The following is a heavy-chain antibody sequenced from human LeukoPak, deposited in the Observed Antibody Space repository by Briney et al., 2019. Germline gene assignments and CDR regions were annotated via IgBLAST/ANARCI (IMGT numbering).Heavy chain of an antibody. CDR1: GFTFSSHA. J-gene: IGHJ4*02. D-gene: IGHD6-19*01. CDR3: AKSLNVAVAGTVDY. Sequence: GGSLRLSCTPSGFTFSSHAMSWVRQAPGKGLEWVSGISGNGAGTYYGDSVEGRFTISRDNSKNTLYLQMNSLRAEDTAVYYCAKSLNVAVAGTVDYWGQGTLVTVSS. CDR2: ISGNGAGT. V-gene: IGHV3-23*02.